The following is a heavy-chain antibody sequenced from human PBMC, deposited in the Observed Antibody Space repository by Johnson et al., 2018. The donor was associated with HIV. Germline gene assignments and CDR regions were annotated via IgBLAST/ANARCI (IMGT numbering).Heavy chain of an antibody. V-gene: IGHV3-74*01. Sequence: VQLVESGGGLVQPGGSLRLSCAASGFTFSRYWMDWVRQAPGKGLVWVSRIKSDGSSTSYADSVKGRFTISRDNAKNTLYLQMNSLRVEDTAVYYCARAIDQGYSSGWSSDVYDIWGQGTMVTVSA. CDR3: ARAIDQGYSSGWSSDVYDI. J-gene: IGHJ3*02. CDR2: IKSDGSST. D-gene: IGHD6-19*01. CDR1: GFTFSRYW.